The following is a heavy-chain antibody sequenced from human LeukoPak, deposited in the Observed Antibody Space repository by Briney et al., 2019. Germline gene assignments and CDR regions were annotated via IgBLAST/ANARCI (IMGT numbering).Heavy chain of an antibody. Sequence: GGSLRLSCAASGFTFSSYWMTWVRQTPGKGLEWVANIGPDGSDKYYVGSLRGRFTISRDNAETSLYLQMNSLRAEDTAVYYCAASISYDSSGAPPLCWGQGTLVTVSS. V-gene: IGHV3-7*01. CDR1: GFTFSSYW. J-gene: IGHJ4*02. CDR3: AASISYDSSGAPPLC. CDR2: IGPDGSDK. D-gene: IGHD3-22*01.